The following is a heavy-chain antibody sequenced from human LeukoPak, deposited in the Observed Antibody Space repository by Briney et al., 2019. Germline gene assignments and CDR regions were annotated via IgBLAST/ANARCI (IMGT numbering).Heavy chain of an antibody. Sequence: SETLSLTCAVYAGSFGGFYWRWIRHPPGKGRGWIGYIYYSGSTNYSPSLKSRVTISVDTSKNQFSLKLSSVTAADTAVYYCASAPLGYYYYMDVWGKGTTVTISS. V-gene: IGHV4-59*01. CDR3: ASAPLGYYYYMDV. CDR2: IYYSGST. CDR1: AGSFGGFY. J-gene: IGHJ6*03.